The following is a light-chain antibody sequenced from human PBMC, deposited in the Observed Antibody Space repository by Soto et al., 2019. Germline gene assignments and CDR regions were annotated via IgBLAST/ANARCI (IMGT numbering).Light chain of an antibody. CDR1: LTVNSN. CDR3: QHSGDFRWT. V-gene: IGKV3D-15*01. J-gene: IGKJ1*01. CDR2: GAS. Sequence: EIVMTQSPATLSVSPGEGATLSCRASLTVNSNLVWYQVKPGQAPRRLIYGASSRATGIPDRFSGRGFGTDFTLTISRLEPEDFAVYYCQHSGDFRWTFGQGTKVDIK.